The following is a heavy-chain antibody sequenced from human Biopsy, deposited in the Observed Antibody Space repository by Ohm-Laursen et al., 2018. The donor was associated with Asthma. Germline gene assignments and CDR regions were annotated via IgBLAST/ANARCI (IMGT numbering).Heavy chain of an antibody. CDR1: GFTVSRDH. V-gene: IGHV3-53*01. D-gene: IGHD3-22*01. CDR3: ARGDSSNWSHYYFDY. CDR2: IYSGGTS. J-gene: IGHJ4*02. Sequence: SLRLSCSATGFTVSRDHMFWVRQAPGKGLEWVSVIYSGGTSHTADSVRGRFTISRDYSKNTLYLQMHSLRAEDTAVYYCARGDSSNWSHYYFDYWGQGTLVTVSS.